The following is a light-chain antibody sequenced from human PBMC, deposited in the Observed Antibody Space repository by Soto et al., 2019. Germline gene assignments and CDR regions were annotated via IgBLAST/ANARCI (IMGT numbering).Light chain of an antibody. CDR2: DVT. CDR3: CSYAGTYIYVV. V-gene: IGLV2-11*01. CDR1: SSDVGGYNY. Sequence: QSALTQPRSVSGSPRQSVTLSCTGTSSDVGGYNYVSWYQQHPGKAPKLVIYDVTKRPSGVPDRFSGSKSGNTASLTISGLQAEDEADYYCCSYAGTYIYVVFGGGTKVTVL. J-gene: IGLJ2*01.